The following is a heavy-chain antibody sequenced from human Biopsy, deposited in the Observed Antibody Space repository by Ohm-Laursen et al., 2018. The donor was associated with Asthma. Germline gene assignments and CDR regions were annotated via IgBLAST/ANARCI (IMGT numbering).Heavy chain of an antibody. CDR2: IYYSGST. CDR3: ARTTYGDDGFDP. CDR1: GGSINIGDYY. D-gene: IGHD4-17*01. J-gene: IGHJ5*02. Sequence: TLSLTCTVSGGSINIGDYYWSWIRQHPVKGLEWIGYIYYSGSTYYNPSLKSRVSISLDTSKNQFSLSLTSVTAADTAVYYCARTTYGDDGFDPWGQGTLVTASS. V-gene: IGHV4-31*03.